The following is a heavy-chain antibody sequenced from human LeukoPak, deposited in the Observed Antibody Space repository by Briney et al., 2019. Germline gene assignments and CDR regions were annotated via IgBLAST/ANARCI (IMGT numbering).Heavy chain of an antibody. J-gene: IGHJ4*02. CDR1: GYTFTSYY. Sequence: ASVKVSCKASGYTFTSYYMHWVRQAPGQGLEWMGIINPSGGSTSYAQKFQGRVTMTRDMSTSTAYMELRSLRSDDTAVYYCARDRWVPGGRSGSVDYWGQGTLVTVYS. D-gene: IGHD3-3*01. CDR3: ARDRWVPGGRSGSVDY. CDR2: INPSGGST. V-gene: IGHV1-46*01.